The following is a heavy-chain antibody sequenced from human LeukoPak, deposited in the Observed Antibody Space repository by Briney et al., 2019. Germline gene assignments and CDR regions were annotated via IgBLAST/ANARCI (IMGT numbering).Heavy chain of an antibody. V-gene: IGHV1-46*01. CDR2: INPSGGST. J-gene: IGHJ4*02. CDR1: GYTFTSYY. D-gene: IGHD3-22*01. Sequence: GASVKVSCKASGYTFTSYYMHWVRQAPGQGLEWMGIINPSGGSTSYAQKFKGRVTMTRDTSTSTVYMELSSLRSEDTAVYYCARDPHYYDSSGCLDYWGQGTLVTVSS. CDR3: ARDPHYYDSSGCLDY.